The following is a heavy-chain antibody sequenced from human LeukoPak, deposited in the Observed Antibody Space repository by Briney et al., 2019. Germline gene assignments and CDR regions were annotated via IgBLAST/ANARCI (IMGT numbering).Heavy chain of an antibody. V-gene: IGHV3-48*03. D-gene: IGHD1-1*01. CDR1: AFTFSSYE. CDR3: AKDLNWNPLDY. Sequence: PGGSLTLSCAASAFTFSSYEMNWVRQAPGKGLEWVSYISSSGSTIYYADSVKGRFTISRDNAKNSLYLQMNSLRAEDTAVYYCAKDLNWNPLDYWGQGTLVTVSS. CDR2: ISSSGSTI. J-gene: IGHJ4*02.